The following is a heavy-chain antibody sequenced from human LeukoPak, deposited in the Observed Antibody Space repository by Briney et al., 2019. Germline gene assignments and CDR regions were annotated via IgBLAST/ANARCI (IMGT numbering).Heavy chain of an antibody. CDR3: AKDPYSSSSPYYFDY. Sequence: PGGSLRLSCAASGFTLSYYAMSWVRQAPGKGLEWVSAISGSGGSTYYADSVKGRFTSSRDNSENTLYLQMNSLRAEDTAVYYCAKDPYSSSSPYYFDYWGQGTLVTVSS. D-gene: IGHD6-6*01. CDR1: GFTLSYYA. CDR2: ISGSGGST. V-gene: IGHV3-23*01. J-gene: IGHJ4*02.